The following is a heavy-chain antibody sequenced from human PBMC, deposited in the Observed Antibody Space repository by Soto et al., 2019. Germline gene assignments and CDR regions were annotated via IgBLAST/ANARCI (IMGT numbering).Heavy chain of an antibody. Sequence: WGSLRLSCAASGCTLSNYAMSWVRQAPGQGLEWVSAITGSGGSTYYADSVKGRFTISRDTSQNTVYLQMNSLRAEDTAVYYCAKGVTYYDFWSGYFEYWGQGTLVTVSS. V-gene: IGHV3-23*01. CDR1: GCTLSNYA. D-gene: IGHD3-3*01. J-gene: IGHJ4*02. CDR2: ITGSGGST. CDR3: AKGVTYYDFWSGYFEY.